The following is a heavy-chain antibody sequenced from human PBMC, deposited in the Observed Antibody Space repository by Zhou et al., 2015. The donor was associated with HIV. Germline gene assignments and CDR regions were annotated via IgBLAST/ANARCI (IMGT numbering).Heavy chain of an antibody. CDR3: AKDPTRYSSGWYSYYFDY. CDR1: GFTFDDYA. J-gene: IGHJ4*02. CDR2: ISWNSGSI. D-gene: IGHD6-19*01. Sequence: EVQLVESGGGLVQPGRSLRLSCAASGFTFDDYAMHWVRQAPGKGLEWVSGISWNSGSIGYADSVKGRFTISRDNAKNSLYLQMNSLRAEDTALYYCAKDPTRYSSGWYSYYFDYWGQGTLVTVSS. V-gene: IGHV3-9*01.